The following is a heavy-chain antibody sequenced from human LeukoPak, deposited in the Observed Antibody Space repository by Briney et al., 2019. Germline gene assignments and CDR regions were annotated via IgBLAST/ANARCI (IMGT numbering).Heavy chain of an antibody. CDR1: GGSISPYW. D-gene: IGHD3-10*01. J-gene: IGHJ4*02. CDR3: ARTIADGSADH. V-gene: IGHV4-59*01. Sequence: SETLSVTCTVSGGSISPYWWSWIRQSPGKGLEWIGYIYYSGSTRYNPSLKSRVTISVDTSKNQFSLKMTSVTAADTAVYYCARTIADGSADHWGQGTLVTVSS. CDR2: IYYSGST.